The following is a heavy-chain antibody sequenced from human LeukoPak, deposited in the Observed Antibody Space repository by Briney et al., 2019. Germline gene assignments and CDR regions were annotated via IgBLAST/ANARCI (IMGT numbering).Heavy chain of an antibody. V-gene: IGHV3-30-3*01. CDR3: ARDLLARGQALLDQ. J-gene: IGHJ4*02. Sequence: QPGRSLRLSCAASGYIFSNYNMHWVRQAPGKGLDWVALISSDGSNKYYADSVKGRFTLSRDNSKNTLYLQMNSLRAEDTAAYYCARDLLARGQALLDQWGQGTLVTVSS. D-gene: IGHD3-3*01. CDR2: ISSDGSNK. CDR1: GYIFSNYN.